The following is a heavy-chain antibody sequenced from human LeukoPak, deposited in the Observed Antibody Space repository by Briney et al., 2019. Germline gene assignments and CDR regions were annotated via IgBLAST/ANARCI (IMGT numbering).Heavy chain of an antibody. D-gene: IGHD1-26*01. CDR2: INSDGSST. J-gene: IGHJ4*02. V-gene: IGHV3-74*01. CDR3: ATGLYSGSYSGFDY. CDR1: GFTFSSYW. Sequence: GGSLRLSCAASGFTFSSYWMHWARQAPGKGLVWVSRINSDGSSTSYADSVKGRFTISRDNAKNTLYLQMNSLRAEDTAVYYCATGLYSGSYSGFDYWGQGTLVTVSS.